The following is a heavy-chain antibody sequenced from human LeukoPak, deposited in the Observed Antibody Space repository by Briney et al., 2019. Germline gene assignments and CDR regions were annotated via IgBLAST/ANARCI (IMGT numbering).Heavy chain of an antibody. D-gene: IGHD3-10*01. CDR3: AEAVRSMVTGGGYDS. CDR1: GFTFSNYG. Sequence: LGGALTLSRAASGFTFSNYGMSLVLQAPGKGLEWVSSLSGGGDSRYYADSVMGRFTISRDNSKNTLYLQMNSLRAEDTAVYYCAEAVRSMVTGGGYDSWGQGTLVTVSS. V-gene: IGHV3-23*01. CDR2: LSGGGDSR. J-gene: IGHJ4*02.